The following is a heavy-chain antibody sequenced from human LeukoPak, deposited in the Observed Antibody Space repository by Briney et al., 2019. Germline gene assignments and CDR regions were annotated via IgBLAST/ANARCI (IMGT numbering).Heavy chain of an antibody. D-gene: IGHD2-21*01. Sequence: DSVKGRFTISRDNSKNTLYLQMNSLRAEDTAVYYCAKDPRDDCGNNCIYWGSLDYWGQGTLVTVSS. V-gene: IGHV3-30*02. J-gene: IGHJ4*02. CDR3: AKDPRDDCGNNCIYWGSLDY.